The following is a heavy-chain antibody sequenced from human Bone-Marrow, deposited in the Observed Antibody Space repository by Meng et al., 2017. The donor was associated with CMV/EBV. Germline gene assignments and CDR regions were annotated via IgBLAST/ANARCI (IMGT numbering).Heavy chain of an antibody. CDR1: GGSISSYY. J-gene: IGHJ4*02. D-gene: IGHD3-22*01. CDR3: ARQVGYDSNDHDY. Sequence: GSLRLSCTVSGGSISSYYWSWIRQPPGKGLEWIGYIYYSGSNNYNPSLKSRVTISVDTTTNQFSLKLSTVTAADAAVYYCARQVGYDSNDHDYWGQGTLVTVSS. CDR2: IYYSGSN. V-gene: IGHV4-59*01.